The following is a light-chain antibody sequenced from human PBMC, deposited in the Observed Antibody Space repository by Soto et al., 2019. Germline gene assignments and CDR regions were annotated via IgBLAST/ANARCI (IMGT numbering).Light chain of an antibody. CDR3: QQYGSLSWT. CDR2: GAS. Sequence: DIVLTQSPGTLSLSPGERATLSCRASRSVSSNYLAWYQQKPGQAPRLLIHGASTRATGVPDRFSGSGSGTDFTLTISRLEPEDFAVYHCQQYGSLSWTFGQGTKVDIK. J-gene: IGKJ1*01. CDR1: RSVSSNY. V-gene: IGKV3-20*01.